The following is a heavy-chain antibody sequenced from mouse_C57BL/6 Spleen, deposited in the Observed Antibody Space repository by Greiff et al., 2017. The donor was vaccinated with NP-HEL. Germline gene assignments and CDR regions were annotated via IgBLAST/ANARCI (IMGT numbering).Heavy chain of an antibody. D-gene: IGHD1-1*01. CDR3: ARSHYGSSSLFDY. V-gene: IGHV1-75*01. CDR1: GYTFTDYY. J-gene: IGHJ2*01. CDR2: IFPGSGST. Sequence: VHLVESGPELVKPGASVKISCKASGYTFTDYYINWVKQRPGQGLEWIGWIFPGSGSTYYNEKFKGKATLTVDKSSSTAYMLLSSLTSEDSAVYFCARSHYGSSSLFDYWGQGTTLTVSS.